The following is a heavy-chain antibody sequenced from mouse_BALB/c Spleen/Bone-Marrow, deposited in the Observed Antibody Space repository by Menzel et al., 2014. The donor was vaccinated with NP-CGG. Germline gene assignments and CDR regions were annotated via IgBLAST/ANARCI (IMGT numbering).Heavy chain of an antibody. CDR1: GIDFSRYW. CDR3: ASLHYYGFFAY. CDR2: INPDSSTI. V-gene: IGHV4-1*02. D-gene: IGHD1-2*01. J-gene: IGHJ3*01. Sequence: GIDFSRYWMSWVRQAPGKGLEWIGEINPDSSTINYTPSLKDKFIISRDNAKNTLYLQMSKVRSEDTALYYCASLHYYGFFAYWGQGTLVTVSA.